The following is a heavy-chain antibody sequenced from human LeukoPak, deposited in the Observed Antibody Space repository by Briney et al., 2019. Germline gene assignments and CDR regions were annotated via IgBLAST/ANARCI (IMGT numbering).Heavy chain of an antibody. Sequence: SETLSLTCTVSGASISSSSYFWSWIRQPPGKGLEWIGYIYYSGSTNYNPSLKSRVTISVDTSKNQLSLKLTSVTAADTAVYYCASEDTGMAHWGQGSLVIVSS. D-gene: IGHD5-18*01. CDR3: ASEDTGMAH. CDR2: IYYSGST. CDR1: GASISSSSYF. V-gene: IGHV4-61*01. J-gene: IGHJ4*02.